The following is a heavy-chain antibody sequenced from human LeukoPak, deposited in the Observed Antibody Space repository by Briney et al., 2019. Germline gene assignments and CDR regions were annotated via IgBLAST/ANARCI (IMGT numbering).Heavy chain of an antibody. CDR2: IIPIFGTA. Sequence: GSSVMVSCKASGGTFSSYAISWVRQAPGQGLEWMGGIIPIFGTANYAQKFQGRVTITTDESTSTAYMELSSLRSEDTAVYYCARSFIRHYYDSSGYYYPFDYWGQGTLVTVSS. V-gene: IGHV1-69*05. D-gene: IGHD3-22*01. CDR3: ARSFIRHYYDSSGYYYPFDY. J-gene: IGHJ4*02. CDR1: GGTFSSYA.